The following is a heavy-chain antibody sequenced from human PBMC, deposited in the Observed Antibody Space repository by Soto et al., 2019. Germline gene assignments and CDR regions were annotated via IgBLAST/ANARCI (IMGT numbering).Heavy chain of an antibody. J-gene: IGHJ3*02. V-gene: IGHV4-30-4*02. CDR3: ARTYDGSGPNSGGYSFDI. CDR2: VYYTGST. D-gene: IGHD3-22*01. Sequence: SETLSLTCTVSGGSIRSGDYYWTWIRQPPGKGLEWIGYVYYTGSTNYNPSLKSRVTISLDTSKNQFSLKLSSVTAADTAVYYCARTYDGSGPNSGGYSFDIWGQGTMVTVSS. CDR1: GGSIRSGDYY.